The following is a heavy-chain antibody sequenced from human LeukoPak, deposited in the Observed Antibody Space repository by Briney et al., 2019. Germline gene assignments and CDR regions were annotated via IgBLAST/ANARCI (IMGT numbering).Heavy chain of an antibody. CDR2: FYTSGST. V-gene: IGHV4-61*09. Sequence: SETLSLTCTVSGGSITSNSYYWSWIRQPAGKGLEWIGHFYTSGSTNYNPSLKSRVTISVDTSKNQFSPRLSSVTAADTAMYYCARDHIGYGLPRLSSYFYMDVWGKGIAVTISS. CDR1: GGSITSNSYY. J-gene: IGHJ6*03. CDR3: ARDHIGYGLPRLSSYFYMDV. D-gene: IGHD5-12*01.